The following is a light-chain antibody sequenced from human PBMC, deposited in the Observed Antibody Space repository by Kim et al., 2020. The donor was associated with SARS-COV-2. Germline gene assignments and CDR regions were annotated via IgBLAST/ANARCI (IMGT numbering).Light chain of an antibody. J-gene: IGLJ3*02. CDR3: QAWDSSTAV. V-gene: IGLV3-1*01. Sequence: SYELTQPPSVSVSPGQTASITCSGDKLGDKYACWYQQKPGQSPVLVIYQDSKRPSGIPERFSGSISGNTATLTISGTQAMDEADYYCQAWDSSTAVFGGGTKLNVL. CDR2: QDS. CDR1: KLGDKY.